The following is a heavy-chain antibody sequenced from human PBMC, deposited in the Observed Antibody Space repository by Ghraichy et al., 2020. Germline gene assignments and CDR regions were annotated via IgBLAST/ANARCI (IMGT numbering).Heavy chain of an antibody. D-gene: IGHD1-26*01. CDR1: GGTFSSYA. J-gene: IGHJ4*02. CDR3: AGVRSWELLHYFDY. V-gene: IGHV1-69*13. CDR2: VIPIFGTA. Sequence: SVKVSCKASGGTFSSYAIHWVRQAPGQGLEWMGGVIPIFGTANYAREFQGKITITADESTSTAYLELGSLSPEDTAVFYCAGVRSWELLHYFDYWGQGTLVTVSS.